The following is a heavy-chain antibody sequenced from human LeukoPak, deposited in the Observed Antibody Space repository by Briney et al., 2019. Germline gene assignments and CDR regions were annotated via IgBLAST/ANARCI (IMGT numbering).Heavy chain of an antibody. CDR3: AKAQFDGYSSSWD. CDR2: IGGTGAST. Sequence: GGSLRLSCAASRFTFSSYAMSWVRQAPGKGLEWVSAIGGTGASTYYADSVKGRFTISRDNSKNTLYLRMNSLRAEDTAVYYCAKAQFDGYSSSWDWGQGTLVTVSS. CDR1: RFTFSSYA. D-gene: IGHD6-13*01. V-gene: IGHV3-23*01. J-gene: IGHJ1*01.